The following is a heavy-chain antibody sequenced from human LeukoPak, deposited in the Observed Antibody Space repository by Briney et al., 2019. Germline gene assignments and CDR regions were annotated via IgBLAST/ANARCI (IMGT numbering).Heavy chain of an antibody. V-gene: IGHV3-21*01. CDR3: ARDPHYYDSSGYYVYYGMDV. J-gene: IGHJ6*02. D-gene: IGHD3-22*01. CDR2: ISSSSSYI. Sequence: GGSLRLSCAAFGFTSSSYSMNWVRQAPGKGLEWVSSISSSSSYIYYADSVKGRFTISRDNAKKSLYLQMNSLRAEDTAVYYCARDPHYYDSSGYYVYYGMDVWGQGTTVTVSS. CDR1: GFTSSSYS.